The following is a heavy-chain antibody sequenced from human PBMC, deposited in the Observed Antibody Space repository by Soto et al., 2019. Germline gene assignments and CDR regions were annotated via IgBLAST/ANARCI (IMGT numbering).Heavy chain of an antibody. Sequence: ASVKVSCKASGYTFTSYYMHWVRQAPGQGLEWMGIINPSGGSTSYAQKFQGRVTMTRDTSTSTVYMELSSLRSEDTAVYYCARVEMAIIDPSLGYYYGMDVWGQGTTVTVSS. CDR3: ARVEMAIIDPSLGYYYGMDV. D-gene: IGHD2-21*01. CDR2: INPSGGST. V-gene: IGHV1-46*03. J-gene: IGHJ6*02. CDR1: GYTFTSYY.